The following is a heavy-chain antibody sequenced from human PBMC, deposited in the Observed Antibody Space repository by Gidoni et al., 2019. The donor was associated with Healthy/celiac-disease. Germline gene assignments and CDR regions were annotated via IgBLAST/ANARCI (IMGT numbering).Heavy chain of an antibody. CDR3: ARHLGGGYDFWSGYYTLGYFDY. V-gene: IGHV4-39*01. CDR1: DGSISSSSYY. D-gene: IGHD3-3*01. Sequence: QLQLQESGPGLVKPSETLSLTCTVSDGSISSSSYYWGWIRQPPGKGLEWIGSIYYSGSTYYTPSLKSRVTISVDTSKNQFSLKLSSVTAADTAVYYCARHLGGGYDFWSGYYTLGYFDYWGQGTLVTVSS. J-gene: IGHJ4*02. CDR2: IYYSGST.